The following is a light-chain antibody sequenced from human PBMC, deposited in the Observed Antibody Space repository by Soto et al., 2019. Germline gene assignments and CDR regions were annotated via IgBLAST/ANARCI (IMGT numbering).Light chain of an antibody. CDR2: AAS. CDR1: QVIRND. Sequence: DIQMTQSPSSLSASVGDRVTITCRASQVIRNDLGWYQQKQGKAPKRLLYAASSVQSGVPSRFSGNGSGTQFTFTISSLQPEDFAVYYCQQYNNWPPITFGQGKRLEIK. J-gene: IGKJ5*01. CDR3: QQYNNWPPIT. V-gene: IGKV1-17*01.